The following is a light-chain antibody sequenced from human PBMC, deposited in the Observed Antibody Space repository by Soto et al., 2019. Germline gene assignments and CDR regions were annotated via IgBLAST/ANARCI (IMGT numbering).Light chain of an antibody. CDR1: QSIDRF. V-gene: IGKV3-11*01. CDR2: DAS. Sequence: VLTQSPVTLSLSPGDRATLSCRASQSIDRFLAWYQQKPGQAPRLLIYDASNRATGIPARFSGSGSGTDFTLTITSLEPEDFAVYYCQERVTWPLTFGGGTKVDIK. J-gene: IGKJ4*01. CDR3: QERVTWPLT.